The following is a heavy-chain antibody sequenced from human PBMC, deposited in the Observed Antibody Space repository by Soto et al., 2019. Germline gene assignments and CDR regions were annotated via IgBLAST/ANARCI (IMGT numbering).Heavy chain of an antibody. J-gene: IGHJ4*02. Sequence: GESLKISCAASGFTVSSNYMSWVRHAPGKGLEWVSVIYSGGSTYYADSVKGRFTISRDNSKNTLYLQMNSLRAEDTAVYYCAKGLMGIDYWGQGTLVNVSS. D-gene: IGHD7-27*01. CDR2: IYSGGST. CDR3: AKGLMGIDY. V-gene: IGHV3-66*02. CDR1: GFTVSSNY.